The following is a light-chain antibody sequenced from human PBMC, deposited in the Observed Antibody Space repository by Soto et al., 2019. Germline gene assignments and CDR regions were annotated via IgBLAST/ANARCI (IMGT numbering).Light chain of an antibody. CDR1: QGISNY. V-gene: IGKV1-27*01. CDR2: GAS. J-gene: IGKJ3*01. Sequence: DIQMTQSPSSLSASVGDRVTITCRASQGISNYLAWYQQKPGKVPELLIYGASTLKSGVPSRFSGSGSGTDFTLTTSSLQPEDVATYYGQKYNSAPFTFGPGTKVDIK. CDR3: QKYNSAPFT.